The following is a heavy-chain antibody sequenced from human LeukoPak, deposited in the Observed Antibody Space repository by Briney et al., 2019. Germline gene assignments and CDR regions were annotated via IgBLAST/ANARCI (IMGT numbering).Heavy chain of an antibody. D-gene: IGHD6-13*01. CDR2: ISAYNGNT. J-gene: IGHJ5*02. CDR1: GYTFTSYG. V-gene: IGHV1-18*01. Sequence: ASVKVSCKASGYTFTSYGISGVRQAPGQGVEWMGWISAYNGNTNYAQKLQGRVTMTTDTTTSTAYMELRSLRSDDTAVYYCARGISSSWNNWFDPWGQGTLVTVSS. CDR3: ARGISSSWNNWFDP.